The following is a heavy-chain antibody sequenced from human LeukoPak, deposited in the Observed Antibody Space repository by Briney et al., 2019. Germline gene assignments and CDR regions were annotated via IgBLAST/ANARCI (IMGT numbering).Heavy chain of an antibody. Sequence: SETLSLTCTVSGDFISSSSYYWGWIRQAAGKGLEWIGNIYYTGKTYYNTSLKSRVTISVDTSKNQFSLKLSSVTAADTAVYYCARFRVAGTRFLDYWGQGTLVAVSS. D-gene: IGHD6-19*01. V-gene: IGHV4-39*07. CDR1: GDFISSSSYY. CDR3: ARFRVAGTRFLDY. CDR2: IYYTGKT. J-gene: IGHJ4*02.